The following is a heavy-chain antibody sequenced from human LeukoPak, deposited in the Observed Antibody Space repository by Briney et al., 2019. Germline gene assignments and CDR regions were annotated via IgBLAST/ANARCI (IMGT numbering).Heavy chain of an antibody. V-gene: IGHV1-2*02. J-gene: IGHJ4*02. CDR3: ARAGGPYDC. CDR1: GYTFTNYY. CDR2: INPNSGGT. Sequence: ASVKVSCKASGYTFTNYYIHWVRQAPGPGLEWLGWINPNSGGTNYAQRFQGRVTMTRDTSISTAYMELSGLKSDDTAVYYCARAGGPYDCWGQGTLVAVSS. D-gene: IGHD6-25*01.